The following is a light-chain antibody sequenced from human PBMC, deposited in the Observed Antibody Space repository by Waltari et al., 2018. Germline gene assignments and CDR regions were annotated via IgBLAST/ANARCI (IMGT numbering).Light chain of an antibody. J-gene: IGLJ3*02. CDR2: GSS. CDR3: QSYDTSLSVV. V-gene: IGLV1-40*01. CDR1: GSHIGAGYD. Sequence: QSVLTQPPSVSGAPGQRVTIHCTGSGSHIGAGYDVHWYQPLPRAAPKLLIYGSSTRPLGVPDRFFGSTSGTSASLAITGLQAEDEADYYCQSYDTSLSVVFGGGTKLTVL.